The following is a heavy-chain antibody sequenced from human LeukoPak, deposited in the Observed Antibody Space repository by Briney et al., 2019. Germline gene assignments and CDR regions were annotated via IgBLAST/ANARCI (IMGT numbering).Heavy chain of an antibody. V-gene: IGHV3-30*04. J-gene: IGHJ6*03. CDR3: AREKSFLEWLSTGRRDGYYMDV. CDR1: GFSFSGYA. Sequence: GGSLRLSCVASGFSFSGYAIHWVRQAPGKGLEWVALISYNGGRKDYADSVKGRFTVSRDNAKNSLYLQMNSLRAEDTAVYYCAREKSFLEWLSTGRRDGYYMDVWGKGTTVTVSS. D-gene: IGHD3-3*02. CDR2: ISYNGGRK.